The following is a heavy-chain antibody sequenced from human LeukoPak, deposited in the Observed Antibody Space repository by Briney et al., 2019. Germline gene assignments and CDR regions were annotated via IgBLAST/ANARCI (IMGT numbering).Heavy chain of an antibody. Sequence: PSETLSLTCAVYGGSFSGYYWSWIRQPPGKGLEWIGEINHSGCTNYNPSLQGRGTISVDTSKNQFSLKLSSVTAAETAVYYCARAPYVWGSYRYMMDYWGQGTLVTVSS. V-gene: IGHV4-34*01. CDR1: GGSFSGYY. CDR3: ARAPYVWGSYRYMMDY. J-gene: IGHJ4*02. CDR2: INHSGCT. D-gene: IGHD3-16*02.